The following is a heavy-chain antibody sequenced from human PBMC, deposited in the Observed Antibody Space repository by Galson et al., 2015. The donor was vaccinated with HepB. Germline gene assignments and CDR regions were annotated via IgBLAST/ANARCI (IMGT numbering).Heavy chain of an antibody. CDR2: INTTTGNP. CDR3: ARDLCSSTSCYAVDP. D-gene: IGHD2-2*01. Sequence: SVKVSCKASGYIFTTYAMNWVRQAPGQGLEWMGWINTTTGNPTYAQGFTGRFVFSLDTSVNTAYLQISSLKAEDTAVYYCARDLCSSTSCYAVDPWGQGTLVTVSS. J-gene: IGHJ5*02. CDR1: GYIFTTYA. V-gene: IGHV7-4-1*02.